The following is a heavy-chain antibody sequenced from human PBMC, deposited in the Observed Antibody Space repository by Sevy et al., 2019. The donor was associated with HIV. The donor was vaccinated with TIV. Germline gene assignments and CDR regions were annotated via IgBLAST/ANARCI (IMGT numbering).Heavy chain of an antibody. CDR3: ATTKDHYESSGDPFDS. V-gene: IGHV1-24*01. CDR2: FDPEDGKR. Sequence: ASVKVSCKVSGKTLIELSMHWVRQAPGKGLEWMGSFDPEDGKRIYARKFQGRVSMTEDTSTDTAYMELSSLRSEDTAVYYCATTKDHYESSGDPFDSWGQGTLVTVSS. J-gene: IGHJ4*02. D-gene: IGHD3-22*01. CDR1: GKTLIELS.